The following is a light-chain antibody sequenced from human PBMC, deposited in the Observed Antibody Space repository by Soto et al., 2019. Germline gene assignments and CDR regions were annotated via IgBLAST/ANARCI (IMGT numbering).Light chain of an antibody. CDR1: QGISND. J-gene: IGKJ1*01. CDR2: AAS. CDR3: LQQNVYTRT. Sequence: EIQMTQSPSSLSALPGDKVTIACRASQGISNDLGWYQKKPGKDPQSLIYAASSLPPGVPSRFSGSGSGTEFNLTISRLQTEDFATYECLQQNVYTRTFGQGTKVDIK. V-gene: IGKV1-17*01.